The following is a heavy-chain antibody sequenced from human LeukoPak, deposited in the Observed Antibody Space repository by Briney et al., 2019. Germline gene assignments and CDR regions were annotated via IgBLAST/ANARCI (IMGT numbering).Heavy chain of an antibody. CDR2: IYYSGST. CDR1: GGSISSYY. D-gene: IGHD2-2*01. V-gene: IGHV4-59*01. Sequence: SETLSLTCAVSGGSISSYYWSWIRQPPGKGLEWIGDIYYSGSTNYNPSLKSGATISVDTSKNQFSLKLSSVTAADTAVYYCARDRLGYCSSTSCPRGYYYYYGMDVWGQGTTVTVSS. CDR3: ARDRLGYCSSTSCPRGYYYYYGMDV. J-gene: IGHJ6*02.